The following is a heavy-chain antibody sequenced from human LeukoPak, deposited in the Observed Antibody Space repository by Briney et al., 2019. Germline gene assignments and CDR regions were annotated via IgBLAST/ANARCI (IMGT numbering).Heavy chain of an antibody. J-gene: IGHJ4*02. CDR3: AKGHVITSNLDY. D-gene: IGHD3-22*01. Sequence: GGSLRLSCAASGFTFSSYAMHWVRQAPGKGLEWAAVISYDGSNKYYADSVKGRFTISRDSSKNTLYLQMDSLRAEDTALYYCAKGHVITSNLDYWGQGTLVTVSS. CDR2: ISYDGSNK. V-gene: IGHV3-30*04. CDR1: GFTFSSYA.